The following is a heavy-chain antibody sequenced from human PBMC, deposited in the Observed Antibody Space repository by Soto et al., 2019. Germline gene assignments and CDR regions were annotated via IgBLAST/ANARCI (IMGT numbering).Heavy chain of an antibody. V-gene: IGHV3-48*03. CDR2: ISSSGSTI. CDR3: ARDRIVVVPAASQEDYYYGMDV. CDR1: GFTFSSYE. D-gene: IGHD2-2*01. J-gene: IGHJ6*02. Sequence: PGGSLRLSCAASGFTFSSYEMNWVRQAPGKGLEWVSYISSSGSTIYYADSVKGRFTISRDNAKNSLYLQMNSLRAEDTAVYYCARDRIVVVPAASQEDYYYGMDVWGQGTTVTVSS.